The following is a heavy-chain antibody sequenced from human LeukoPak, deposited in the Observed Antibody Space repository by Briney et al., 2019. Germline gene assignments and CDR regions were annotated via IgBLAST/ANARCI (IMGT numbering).Heavy chain of an antibody. D-gene: IGHD6-13*01. J-gene: IGHJ6*03. CDR2: IYYSGST. V-gene: IGHV4-59*12. CDR1: GGSISSYY. Sequence: SETLSLTCTVSGGSISSYYWSWIRQPPGKGLEWIGYIYYSGSTNYNPSLKSRVTISVDTSKNQFPLRLSSVTAADTAVYYCARVHSGSWPYFYYYMDVWGKGTTITVSS. CDR3: ARVHSGSWPYFYYYMDV.